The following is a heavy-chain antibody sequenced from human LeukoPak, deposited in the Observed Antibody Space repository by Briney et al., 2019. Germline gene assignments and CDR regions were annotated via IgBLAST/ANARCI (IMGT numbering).Heavy chain of an antibody. CDR3: ARGGLSIMGY. CDR2: ISSSGSTK. V-gene: IGHV3-48*01. D-gene: IGHD2/OR15-2a*01. J-gene: IGHJ4*02. Sequence: GGSLRLSCGASGVTFSSYSMNWVRQAPGKGLEWVSYISSSGSTKYYADSVKGRFTISRDNARNSLYLQMNSLRAEDAAVYFCARGGLSIMGYWGQGTLVTVSS. CDR1: GVTFSSYS.